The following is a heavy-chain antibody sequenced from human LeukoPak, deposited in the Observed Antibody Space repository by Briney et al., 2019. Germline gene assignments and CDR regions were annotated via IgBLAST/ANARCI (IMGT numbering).Heavy chain of an antibody. D-gene: IGHD3-22*01. V-gene: IGHV3-48*02. CDR3: ARGVEGSYYYDSSGKGNALDI. CDR1: GFTFSSYA. CDR2: ISSSGSPI. J-gene: IGHJ3*02. Sequence: GGSLRLSCAASGFTFSSYAMNWVRQAPGQGLEWISFISSSGSPIYYACSVTGRFTISRDNGKNSLYLQMNSLRDEDTAVYYCARGVEGSYYYDSSGKGNALDIWGQGTMVTVSS.